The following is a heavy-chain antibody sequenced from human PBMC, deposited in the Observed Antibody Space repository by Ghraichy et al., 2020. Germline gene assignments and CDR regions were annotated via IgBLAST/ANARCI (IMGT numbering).Heavy chain of an antibody. D-gene: IGHD3-3*01. V-gene: IGHV3-30*04. J-gene: IGHJ6*02. CDR1: GFTFSSYA. CDR3: ARVSGGGEAYTIFGVVISGSAGGMDV. CDR2: ISYDGSNK. Sequence: GGSLRLSCAASGFTFSSYAMHWVRQAPGKGLEWVAVISYDGSNKYYADSVKGRFTISRDNSKNTLYLQMNSLRAEDTAVYYCARVSGGGEAYTIFGVVISGSAGGMDVWGQGTTVTVSS.